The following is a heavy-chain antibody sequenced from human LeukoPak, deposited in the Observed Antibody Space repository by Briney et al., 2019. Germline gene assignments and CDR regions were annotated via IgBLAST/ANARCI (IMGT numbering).Heavy chain of an antibody. J-gene: IGHJ1*01. CDR1: GYSFTSYW. Sequence: GESLKISCKGSGYSFTSYWIGWVRQMPGKGLEWMGIIYPGDSDTRYSPSFQGQVTISADKSISTAYLQWSSLKASDTAMYYCARDRSYYDSSGAPIYQHWGQGTLVTVSS. V-gene: IGHV5-51*01. CDR2: IYPGDSDT. D-gene: IGHD3-22*01. CDR3: ARDRSYYDSSGAPIYQH.